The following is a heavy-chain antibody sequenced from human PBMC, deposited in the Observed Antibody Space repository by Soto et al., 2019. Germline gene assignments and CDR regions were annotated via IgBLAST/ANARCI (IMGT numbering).Heavy chain of an antibody. J-gene: IGHJ4*02. CDR1: GFTFSSYW. Sequence: EVQLVESGGGLVQPGGSLRLSCAASGFTFSSYWMHWVRQAPGKGLVWVSRINSDGSSTSYADSVKGRFTIARDNAKNTLYLQMNSLRAEDTAVYYCARTSIAARRIDYWGQGTLFTVSS. V-gene: IGHV3-74*01. D-gene: IGHD6-6*01. CDR2: INSDGSST. CDR3: ARTSIAARRIDY.